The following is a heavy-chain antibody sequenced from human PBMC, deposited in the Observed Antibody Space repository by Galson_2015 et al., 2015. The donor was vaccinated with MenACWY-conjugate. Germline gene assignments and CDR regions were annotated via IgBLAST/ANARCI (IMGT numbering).Heavy chain of an antibody. J-gene: IGHJ4*02. Sequence: SLRLSCAASGFTLSDYDMSWIRQAPGKGLEWVSYISSGGSSINHAEFVKGRFTISRDNAKNSQYLQMNSLRAEDTAMYYCAREGGAAKEFDYWGQGTLVTVSS. CDR3: AREGGAAKEFDY. V-gene: IGHV3-11*01. CDR1: GFTLSDYD. D-gene: IGHD2-15*01. CDR2: ISSGGSSI.